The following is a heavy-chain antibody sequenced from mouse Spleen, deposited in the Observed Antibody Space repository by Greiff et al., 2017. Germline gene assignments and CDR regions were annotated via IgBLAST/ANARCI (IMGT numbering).Heavy chain of an antibody. CDR1: GYAFSSSW. D-gene: IGHD2-5*01. Sequence: QVHVKQSGPELVKPGASVKISCKASGYAFSSSWMNWVKQRPGKGLEWIGRIYPGDGDTNYNGKFKGKATLTADKSSSTAYMQLSSLTSEDSAVYFCAKNSNYYYYAMDYWGQGTSVTVSS. V-gene: IGHV1-82*01. J-gene: IGHJ4*01. CDR2: IYPGDGDT. CDR3: AKNSNYYYYAMDY.